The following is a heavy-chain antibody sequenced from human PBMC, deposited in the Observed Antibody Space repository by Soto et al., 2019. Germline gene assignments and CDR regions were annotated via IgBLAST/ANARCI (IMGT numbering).Heavy chain of an antibody. D-gene: IGHD3-16*01. Sequence: QVQLVQSGGEVKKPGASVKVSCKTSGYTFTTYGISWVRQAPGQGLEWVGWISAYSGTTHYAQKFQGKVTMTTDTSTNTAYLELRSLRSDDTAVYYCARDPSLGDHQYWGQGTLVTVSS. CDR2: ISAYSGTT. CDR3: ARDPSLGDHQY. J-gene: IGHJ4*02. CDR1: GYTFTTYG. V-gene: IGHV1-18*01.